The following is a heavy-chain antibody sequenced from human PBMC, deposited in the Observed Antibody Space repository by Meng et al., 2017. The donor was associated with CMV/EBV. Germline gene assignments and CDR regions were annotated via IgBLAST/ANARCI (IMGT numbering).Heavy chain of an antibody. V-gene: IGHV4-34*01. CDR2: INHSGST. D-gene: IGHD6-13*01. CDR1: FSGSY. Sequence: FSGSYWSWIPQPPGKGLEWIEEINHSGSTNYSPSLKSRVTISVDTSKNQFSLKLSSVTAADTAVYYCARGRIAAAGTNYYYYYGMDVWGQGTTVTVSS. J-gene: IGHJ6*02. CDR3: ARGRIAAAGTNYYYYYGMDV.